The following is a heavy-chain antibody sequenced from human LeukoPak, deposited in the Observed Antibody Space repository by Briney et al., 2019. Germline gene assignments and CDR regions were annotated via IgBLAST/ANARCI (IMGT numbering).Heavy chain of an antibody. CDR1: GYDFANFW. Sequence: GGSLKISCQASGYDFANFWIGWVRQMPGKGLDWMGIICPGDSDTRYSPSFQGQVTISADKSISTAYLQWTSLKASDTAMYYCATQGTLTPHNAFDVWGQGTMVTVSS. V-gene: IGHV5-51*01. J-gene: IGHJ3*01. CDR2: ICPGDSDT. D-gene: IGHD2-15*01. CDR3: ATQGTLTPHNAFDV.